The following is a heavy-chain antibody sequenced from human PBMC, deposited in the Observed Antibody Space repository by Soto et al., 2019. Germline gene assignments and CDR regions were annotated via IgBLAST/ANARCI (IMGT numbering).Heavy chain of an antibody. J-gene: IGHJ4*02. CDR2: ISGSGGHI. CDR3: AKRRPYSSSWYEDY. V-gene: IGHV3-23*01. D-gene: IGHD6-13*01. Sequence: GGSLRLSCAASGFTFGNYAMSWVRQTPGKGLEWVSSISGSGGHIYYTGSVKGRFTISRDNSKNTLYLQMNSLRAEDTAVYYCAKRRPYSSSWYEDYWGQGTLVTVSS. CDR1: GFTFGNYA.